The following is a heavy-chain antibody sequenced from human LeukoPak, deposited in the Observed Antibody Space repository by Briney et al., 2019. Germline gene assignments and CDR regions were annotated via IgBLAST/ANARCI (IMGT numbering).Heavy chain of an antibody. CDR2: ISAGDGDNP. CDR3: AKFKGHYYYDSSGFCDN. CDR1: GFTFRNFA. Sequence: GGSLRLSCAASGFTFRNFAMGWVRQAPGKGLEWVSVISAGDGDNPHYADSVKGRFSISRDNSNYTLHLQMNSLRAEDTAIFYCAKFKGHYYYDSSGFCDNWGQGTLVTVSS. D-gene: IGHD3-22*01. J-gene: IGHJ4*02. V-gene: IGHV3-23*01.